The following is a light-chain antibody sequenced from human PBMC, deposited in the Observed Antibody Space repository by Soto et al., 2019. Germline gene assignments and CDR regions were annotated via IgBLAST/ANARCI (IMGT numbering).Light chain of an antibody. J-gene: IGKJ1*01. CDR1: QGIRND. Sequence: IQMTQSPSSLSASVGDRVTITCRASQGIRNDLGCYQQKPGKAPKLLIYAASRLQSGVPSRFSGSGSGTDLTLTISSLQPEGSATYYCQHSYTTPPWTFGQGTKVDIK. CDR3: QHSYTTPPWT. CDR2: AAS. V-gene: IGKV1-39*01.